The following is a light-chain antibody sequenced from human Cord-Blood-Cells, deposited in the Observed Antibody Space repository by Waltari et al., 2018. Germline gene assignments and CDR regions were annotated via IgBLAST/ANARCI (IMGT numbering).Light chain of an antibody. CDR1: QGISSY. Sequence: VIWMTQSPSLLSASTGDRVTISCRMSQGISSYLAWYQQKPGKAPELLIYDASNLETGVPSRFSGSGSGTDFTFTISSLQPEDIATYYCQQYDNLPITFGQGTRLEIK. J-gene: IGKJ5*01. V-gene: IGKV1D-8*03. CDR2: DAS. CDR3: QQYDNLPIT.